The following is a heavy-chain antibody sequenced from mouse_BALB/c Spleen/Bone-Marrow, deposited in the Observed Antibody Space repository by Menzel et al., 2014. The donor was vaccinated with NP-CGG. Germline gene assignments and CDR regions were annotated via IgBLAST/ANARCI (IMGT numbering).Heavy chain of an antibody. CDR3: ARSGSNFGRFFDV. CDR2: IDPYDSEA. CDR1: GYTSTSYW. V-gene: IGHV1-74*01. D-gene: IGHD2-5*01. Sequence: QVQLQQSGAELVRPGASVNLSCKASGYTSTSYWMNWVMQRPEQGLEWIGRIDPYDSEAHYNQKFKDKAILTVDKSSSTAYMQLISLTSEDSAVYYCARSGSNFGRFFDVWGAGTTVTVSS. J-gene: IGHJ1*01.